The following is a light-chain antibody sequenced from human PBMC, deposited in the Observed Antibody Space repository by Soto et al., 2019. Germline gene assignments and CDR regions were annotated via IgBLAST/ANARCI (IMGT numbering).Light chain of an antibody. CDR1: NSDVGGYNY. Sequence: QSVLTQPRSVSGSPGQSVTISCTGTNSDVGGYNYVSWYLQHPGKAPKVMIYDVSKRPSGVPDRFSGSKSGNTASLTISGLQSEDEADYYCCSFAGNYIYVFGTGTKLTVL. V-gene: IGLV2-11*01. CDR2: DVS. CDR3: CSFAGNYIYV. J-gene: IGLJ1*01.